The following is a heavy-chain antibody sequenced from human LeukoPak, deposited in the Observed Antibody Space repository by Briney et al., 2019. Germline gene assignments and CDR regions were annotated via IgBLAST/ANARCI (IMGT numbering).Heavy chain of an antibody. CDR1: GYTFTDYY. J-gene: IGHJ3*01. CDR3: ARNRYSGTSRSPLAF. V-gene: IGHV1-2*02. CDR2: INPKSGGT. D-gene: IGHD1-26*01. Sequence: GASVKVSCKASGYTFTDYYMHWVRQVPGQGLEWMGWINPKSGGTNYALRFKGRVTMNRDTSITTVYMEASSLRSDDTAVYYCARNRYSGTSRSPLAFWGQGTTVTVSS.